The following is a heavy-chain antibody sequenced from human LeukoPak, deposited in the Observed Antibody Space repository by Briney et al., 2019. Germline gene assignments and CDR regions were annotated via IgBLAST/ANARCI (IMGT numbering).Heavy chain of an antibody. Sequence: GASVKVSCKPSGYTFTVTYLHWVRQAPGQGLEWVGWMNPNSGVTVYAQNFQGRVTMTRDTSISTAYMELSSLTSDDTAVYYCTRGAGTSWFDYRGQGSLVTVSS. CDR1: GYTFTVTY. J-gene: IGHJ4*02. D-gene: IGHD2-2*01. CDR3: TRGAGTSWFDY. CDR2: MNPNSGVT. V-gene: IGHV1-2*02.